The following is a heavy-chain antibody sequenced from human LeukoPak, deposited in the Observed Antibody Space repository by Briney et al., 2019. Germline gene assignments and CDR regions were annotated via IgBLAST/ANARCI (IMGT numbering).Heavy chain of an antibody. J-gene: IGHJ4*02. CDR3: ARGYAAIPD. Sequence: GGSLRLSCEASGFTFSNSWMTWVRQAPGKGLEWVANIQDDGVEKNYVESVKGRFIISRDNAKDSLFLQMSSLRDEDTALYYCARGYAAIPDWGQGTLVTVSS. CDR2: IQDDGVEK. V-gene: IGHV3-7*01. D-gene: IGHD2-15*01. CDR1: GFTFSNSW.